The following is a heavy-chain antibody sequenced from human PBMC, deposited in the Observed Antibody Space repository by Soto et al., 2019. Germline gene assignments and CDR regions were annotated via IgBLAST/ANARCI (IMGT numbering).Heavy chain of an antibody. J-gene: IGHJ3*02. D-gene: IGHD6-13*01. CDR3: NIVRPTSNWYWFDI. CDR1: VGSISSYY. Sequence: LSLTCNPAVGSISSYYWSCIRQPPGKGLEWIGSIYYSGSTNYNPSLKSRVTISVDMSKNQFSLQLSSVTAADTAVHFCNIVRPTSNWYWFDIWGQETMVTVSS. V-gene: IGHV4-59*01. CDR2: IYYSGST.